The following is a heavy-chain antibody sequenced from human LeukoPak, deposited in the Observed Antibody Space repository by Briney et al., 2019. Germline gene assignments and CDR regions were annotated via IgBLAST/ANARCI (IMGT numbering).Heavy chain of an antibody. J-gene: IGHJ4*02. CDR2: IYTSGNT. V-gene: IGHV4-4*07. Sequence: PSETLSLTCTVSGGSISSYYWSWIRQPAGKGLEWIGRIYTSGNTNYNPSLKSRVTISVDTSKNQFSLKLSSVTAADTAVYYCARHGRLYSSSSFDYWGQGTLVTVSS. CDR1: GGSISSYY. CDR3: ARHGRLYSSSSFDY. D-gene: IGHD6-6*01.